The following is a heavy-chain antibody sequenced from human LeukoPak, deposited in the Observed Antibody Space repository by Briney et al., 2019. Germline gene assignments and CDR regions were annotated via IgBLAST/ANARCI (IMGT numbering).Heavy chain of an antibody. Sequence: ASVKVFCKASGYTFTGYYMHWVRQAPGQGLEWMGWINPNSGGTNYAQKFQGRVTMTRDTSISTAYMELSRLRSDDTAVYYCARAGAGTEGFDYWGQGTLVTVSS. V-gene: IGHV1-2*02. D-gene: IGHD6-19*01. CDR3: ARAGAGTEGFDY. CDR2: INPNSGGT. CDR1: GYTFTGYY. J-gene: IGHJ4*02.